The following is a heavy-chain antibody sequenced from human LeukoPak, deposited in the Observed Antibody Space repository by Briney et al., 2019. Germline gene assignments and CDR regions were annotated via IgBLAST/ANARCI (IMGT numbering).Heavy chain of an antibody. CDR1: GFTFTSSA. V-gene: IGHV1-58*01. D-gene: IGHD3-22*01. CDR2: IVVGSGNT. J-gene: IGHJ4*02. CDR3: AAVVSVLDSSGYYSYFDY. Sequence: ASVKVSCKASGFTFTSSAVQWVRQARGQRLEWIGWIVVGSGNTNYAQKFQERVTITRDMSTSTAYMELSSLRSEDTAVYYCAAVVSVLDSSGYYSYFDYWGQGTLVTVSS.